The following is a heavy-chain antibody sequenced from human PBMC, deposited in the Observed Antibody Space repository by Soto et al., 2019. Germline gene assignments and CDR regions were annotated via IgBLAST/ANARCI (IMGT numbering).Heavy chain of an antibody. CDR1: GYRFTDHW. D-gene: IGHD6-6*01. Sequence: PGESLNISCKGSGYRFTDHWIGWVRQMPGKGLEWMGIIYPGDSDIRVTPSFQGQVTISADKSINTAYLQWSSLKASDTALYYCATRYSSPSYDFWGQGTLVTAPQ. J-gene: IGHJ4*02. CDR2: IYPGDSDI. CDR3: ATRYSSPSYDF. V-gene: IGHV5-51*01.